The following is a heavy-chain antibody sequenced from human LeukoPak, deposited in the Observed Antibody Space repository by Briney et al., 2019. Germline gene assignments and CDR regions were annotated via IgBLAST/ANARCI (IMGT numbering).Heavy chain of an antibody. CDR3: ARDGYNPYNWFDP. V-gene: IGHV3-11*04. CDR1: GFTFSDYY. D-gene: IGHD5-24*01. Sequence: PGRSLRLSCAASGFTFSDYYMSWIRQAPGKGLEWLSYISSSGTAIYYADSVKGRFTISRDNAKNSLYLQMNSLRAEDTAVYYCARDGYNPYNWFDPWGQGTLVTVSS. J-gene: IGHJ5*02. CDR2: ISSSGTAI.